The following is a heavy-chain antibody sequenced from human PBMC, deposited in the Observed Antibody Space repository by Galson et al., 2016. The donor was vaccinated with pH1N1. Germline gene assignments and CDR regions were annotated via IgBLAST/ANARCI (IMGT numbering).Heavy chain of an antibody. CDR2: INLHNGDT. CDR3: LMAAAPGYPYYYYVHMDV. V-gene: IGHV1-2*02. J-gene: IGHJ6*03. CDR1: GFTFTGYH. Sequence: SVKVACKASGFTFTGYHMHWVRQAPGQGLEWMGWINLHNGDTNFAPKFQGRITMTRDTSMNTAYMELSDLRFDDTAVYHCLMAAAPGYPYYYYVHMDVWDRGTTVTVSS. D-gene: IGHD5-24*01.